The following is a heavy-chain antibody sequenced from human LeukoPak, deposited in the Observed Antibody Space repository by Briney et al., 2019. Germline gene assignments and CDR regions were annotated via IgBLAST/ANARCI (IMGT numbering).Heavy chain of an antibody. CDR3: ASSAYQYSSGTPYYYYYYYMDV. D-gene: IGHD6-19*01. CDR1: GGSISSGSYY. Sequence: SQTLSLTXTVSGGSISSGSYYWSWIRQPAGKGLEWIGRIYTSGSTNYNPSLKSRVTISVDTSKNQFSLKLSSVTAADTAVYYCASSAYQYSSGTPYYYYYYYMDVWGKGTTVTVSS. CDR2: IYTSGST. J-gene: IGHJ6*03. V-gene: IGHV4-61*02.